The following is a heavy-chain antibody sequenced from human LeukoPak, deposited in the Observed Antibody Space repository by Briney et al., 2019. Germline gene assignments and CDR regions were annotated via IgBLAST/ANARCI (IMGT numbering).Heavy chain of an antibody. V-gene: IGHV4-4*07. CDR1: GGSIGSYY. Sequence: SETLSLTCTVSGGSIGSYYWSWIRQPAGKGLEWIGRIYTSGSTNYDPSLKSRVTMSVDTSKNQFSLKLSSVTAADTAVYYCARAIYDSSGYYEEPFDYWGQGTLVTVSS. D-gene: IGHD3-22*01. CDR3: ARAIYDSSGYYEEPFDY. J-gene: IGHJ4*02. CDR2: IYTSGST.